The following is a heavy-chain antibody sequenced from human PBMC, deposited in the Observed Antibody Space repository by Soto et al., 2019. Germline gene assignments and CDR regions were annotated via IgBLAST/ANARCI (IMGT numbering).Heavy chain of an antibody. V-gene: IGHV1-18*01. CDR3: ARGPAVPAANNWFDP. CDR1: GYTFTSYG. D-gene: IGHD2-2*01. Sequence: SVKFSCKASGYTFTSYGISWVRQAPGQGLEWMGWISAYNGNTNYAQKLQGRVTMTTDTSTSTAYMELRSLRSDDTAVYYCARGPAVPAANNWFDPWGQGTLVTVSS. CDR2: ISAYNGNT. J-gene: IGHJ5*02.